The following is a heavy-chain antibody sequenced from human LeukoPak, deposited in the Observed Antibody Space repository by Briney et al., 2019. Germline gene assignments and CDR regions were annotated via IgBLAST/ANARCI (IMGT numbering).Heavy chain of an antibody. V-gene: IGHV1-18*01. CDR2: INAYNGNT. Sequence: ASVKVSCKASGYTFTSYGISWVRQAPGQGLEWMGWINAYNGNTNYAQKLQGRVTMTTDTSTSTAYMELRSLRSDDTAVYYCARDQSELLPFDCWGQGTLVTVSS. J-gene: IGHJ4*02. CDR1: GYTFTSYG. CDR3: ARDQSELLPFDC. D-gene: IGHD1-26*01.